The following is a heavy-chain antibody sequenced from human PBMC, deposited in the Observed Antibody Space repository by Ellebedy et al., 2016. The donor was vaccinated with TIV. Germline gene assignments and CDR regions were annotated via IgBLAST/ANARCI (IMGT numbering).Heavy chain of an antibody. Sequence: GGSLRLXXAASGFTFSSYSMNWVRQAPGKGLEWVSSISSSGNYIFYADSVKGRFTISRDNAKKSMYLQMNSLRAEDTAVYYCARDGSIAVDGTSDYWGQGTLVTVSS. CDR1: GFTFSSYS. J-gene: IGHJ4*02. CDR3: ARDGSIAVDGTSDY. V-gene: IGHV3-21*04. D-gene: IGHD6-19*01. CDR2: ISSSGNYI.